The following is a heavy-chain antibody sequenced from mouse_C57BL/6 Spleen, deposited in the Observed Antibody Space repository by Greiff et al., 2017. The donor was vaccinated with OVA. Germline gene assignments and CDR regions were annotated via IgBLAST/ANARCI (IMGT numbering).Heavy chain of an antibody. CDR1: GFTFSSYG. V-gene: IGHV5-6*01. CDR3: AREGGSYYAMDD. Sequence: EVHLVESGGDLVKPGGSLKLSCAASGFTFSSYGMSWVRQTPDKRLEWVATISSGGSYTYYPDSVKGRFTISRDNAKNTLYLQMSSLKSEDTAMYYCAREGGSYYAMDDWGQGTSVTVSS. CDR2: ISSGGSYT. J-gene: IGHJ4*01.